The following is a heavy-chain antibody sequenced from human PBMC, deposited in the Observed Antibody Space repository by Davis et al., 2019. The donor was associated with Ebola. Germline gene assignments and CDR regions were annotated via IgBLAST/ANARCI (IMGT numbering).Heavy chain of an antibody. V-gene: IGHV1-69*13. D-gene: IGHD3-3*01. CDR3: ARVGGGRRGITIFGVVMEDYYYYGMDV. Sequence: SVKVSCKASGGTFSSYAISWVRQAPGQGLEWMGGIIPIFGTANYAQKFQGRVTITADESTSTAYMELSSLRSEDTAVYYCARVGGGRRGITIFGVVMEDYYYYGMDVWGQGTTVTVSS. CDR2: IIPIFGTA. CDR1: GGTFSSYA. J-gene: IGHJ6*02.